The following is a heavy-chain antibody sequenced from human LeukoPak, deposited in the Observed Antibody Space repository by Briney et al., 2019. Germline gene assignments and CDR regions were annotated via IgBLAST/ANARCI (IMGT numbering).Heavy chain of an antibody. Sequence: GRSLRLSCEASGFTFSRTWMHWVRHGPGKGLLWLSRIESGGTTMYAEAVKGRFTISRDNAKDTIYLQMNSMRAKDTAVYYCVRDNYYVMDVWGQGTVVTVAS. CDR2: IESGGTT. CDR1: GFTFSRTW. CDR3: VRDNYYVMDV. J-gene: IGHJ3*01. V-gene: IGHV3-74*03. D-gene: IGHD3-10*02.